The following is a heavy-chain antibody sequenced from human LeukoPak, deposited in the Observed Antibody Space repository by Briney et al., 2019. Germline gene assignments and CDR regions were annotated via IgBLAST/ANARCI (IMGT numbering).Heavy chain of an antibody. Sequence: SETLSLTCTVSGGSISGSSYYWGWIRQPPGKGLEWIGSIYYSGSTYYNPSLKSRVTISVDTSKNQFSLKLSSVTAADTAVYYCARDYYDSSGYYNYWGQGTLVTVSS. J-gene: IGHJ4*02. V-gene: IGHV4-39*02. D-gene: IGHD3-22*01. CDR2: IYYSGST. CDR3: ARDYYDSSGYYNY. CDR1: GGSISGSSYY.